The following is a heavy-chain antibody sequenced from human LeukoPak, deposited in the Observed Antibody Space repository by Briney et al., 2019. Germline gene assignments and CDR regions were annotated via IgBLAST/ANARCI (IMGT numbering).Heavy chain of an antibody. V-gene: IGHV4-34*01. D-gene: IGHD3-10*01. J-gene: IGHJ5*02. CDR3: ARVLLWFGELYSNWFDP. CDR1: GGSFSGYY. Sequence: SETLSLTCAVYGGSFSGYYWSWIRQSPGKGLEWIGEINHSGSTNYNPSLKSRVTISVDTSKNQFSLKLSSVTAADTAVYYCARVLLWFGELYSNWFDPWGQGTLVTVSS. CDR2: INHSGST.